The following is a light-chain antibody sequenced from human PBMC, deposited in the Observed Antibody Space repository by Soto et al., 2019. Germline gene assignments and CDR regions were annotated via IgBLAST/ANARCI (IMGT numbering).Light chain of an antibody. V-gene: IGKV1-5*01. CDR3: QHYNNWPPWT. CDR1: QSISSW. J-gene: IGKJ1*01. Sequence: DIQMTQSPSTLCASVGDRVTITCRASQSISSWLAWYQQKPGKAPKLLIYDASSLESGVPSRFSGSGSGTEFTLTISSLQSADFAVYYCQHYNNWPPWTFGQGTKVDIK. CDR2: DAS.